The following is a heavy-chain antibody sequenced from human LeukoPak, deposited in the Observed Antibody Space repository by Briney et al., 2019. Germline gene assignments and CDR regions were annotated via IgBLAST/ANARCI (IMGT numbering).Heavy chain of an antibody. CDR3: ATSRTFDY. CDR2: IKSDGCST. CDR1: GFTFSSYW. J-gene: IGHJ4*02. Sequence: GESLRLSCAASGFTFSSYWMHWVRQAPGKGLVWVSRIKSDGCSTSYADSVKGRFTISRDNAKNTVYLQMNSLRAEDTAVYYRATSRTFDYWGQGTLVTVSS. V-gene: IGHV3-74*01.